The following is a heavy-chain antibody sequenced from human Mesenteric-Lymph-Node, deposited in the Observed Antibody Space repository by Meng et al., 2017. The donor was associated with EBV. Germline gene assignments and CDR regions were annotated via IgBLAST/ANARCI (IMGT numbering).Heavy chain of an antibody. CDR2: IYYSGST. Sequence: QGQLQESCPGLVRPSETLSLTCTVSGGSVNSGSYFWIWIRQSPGKKLEWIGYIYYSGSTNYNPSLKSRVTVSLDTSKNQFSLKLSSVTAADTAVYYCTRGPSGIFYFNFWGRGTLVTVSS. D-gene: IGHD1-26*01. CDR3: TRGPSGIFYFNF. CDR1: GGSVNSGSYF. V-gene: IGHV4-61*01. J-gene: IGHJ4*02.